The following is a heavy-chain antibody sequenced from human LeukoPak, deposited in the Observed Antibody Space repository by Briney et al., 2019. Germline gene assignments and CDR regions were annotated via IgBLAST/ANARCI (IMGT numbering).Heavy chain of an antibody. D-gene: IGHD4-17*01. CDR1: GYTFTGYY. V-gene: IGHV1-2*02. Sequence: GASVKVSCKASGYTFTGYYMHWVRQAPGQGLEWMGWINPNSGGTNYAQKFQGRVTMTRDTSISTAYMELSRLRSDDTAVYYCAQMTTKNQRPFDYWGQGTLVTVSS. J-gene: IGHJ4*02. CDR2: INPNSGGT. CDR3: AQMTTKNQRPFDY.